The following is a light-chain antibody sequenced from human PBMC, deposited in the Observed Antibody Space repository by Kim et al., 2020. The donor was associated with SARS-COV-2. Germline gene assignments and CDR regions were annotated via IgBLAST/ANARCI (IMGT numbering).Light chain of an antibody. J-gene: IGLJ3*02. CDR2: AVS. CDR1: SSDVGNYNL. CDR3: SSYAGTTSHWV. Sequence: QSITSACTGTSSDVGNYNLVSWYQQYPGKAPKLMIYAVSQRPSGVSYRFSGSKSGNTASLTITGLQAEDEAEYYCSSYAGTTSHWVFGGGTKLTVL. V-gene: IGLV2-23*02.